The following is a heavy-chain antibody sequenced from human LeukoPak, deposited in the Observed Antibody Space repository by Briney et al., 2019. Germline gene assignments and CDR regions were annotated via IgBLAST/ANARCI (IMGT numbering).Heavy chain of an antibody. CDR3: ARDRYYYDTSGYYSTFDT. CDR1: GGSTSSYY. V-gene: IGHV4-4*07. CDR2: IYTSGIISGNT. Sequence: PSETLSLTCTVSGGSTSSYYWSWIRQPPGKGLEWIGRIYTSGIISGNTNYNPSLKSRVTMSVDTSKNQFSLKLTSVTAADTAVYCCARDRYYYDTSGYYSTFDTWGQGTMVTVSS. D-gene: IGHD3-22*01. J-gene: IGHJ3*02.